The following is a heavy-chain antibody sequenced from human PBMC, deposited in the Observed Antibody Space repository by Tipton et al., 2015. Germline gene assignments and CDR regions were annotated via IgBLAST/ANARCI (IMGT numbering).Heavy chain of an antibody. Sequence: TLSLTCTVSGGSIGSDDYFWSWIRQHPGKGLEWIGYIYYTGSAYYNPSLRSRLTISVDTSKNQFSLRLSSVTAADTAVYYCARDGVTTGPDYWGQGTLVTVSS. CDR2: IYYTGSA. D-gene: IGHD4-11*01. CDR3: ARDGVTTGPDY. CDR1: GGSIGSDDYF. J-gene: IGHJ4*02. V-gene: IGHV4-31*03.